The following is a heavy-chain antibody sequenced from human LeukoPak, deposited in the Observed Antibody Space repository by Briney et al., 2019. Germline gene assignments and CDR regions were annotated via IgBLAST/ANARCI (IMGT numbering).Heavy chain of an antibody. J-gene: IGHJ5*02. D-gene: IGHD2-2*01. CDR2: IYFSGST. Sequence: PSETLSLTCAVYGGSFSGYYWSWIRQPPGKGLEWIGSIYFSGSTNYNPSLKSRVTISVDTSKKQFSLKLISLTAADTAKYYCARDYCSSTSCHAAKNWFDPWGQGTLVTVSS. CDR1: GGSFSGYY. V-gene: IGHV4-59*01. CDR3: ARDYCSSTSCHAAKNWFDP.